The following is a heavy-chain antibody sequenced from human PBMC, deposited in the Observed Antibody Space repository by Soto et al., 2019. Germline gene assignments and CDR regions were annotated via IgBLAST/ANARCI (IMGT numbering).Heavy chain of an antibody. V-gene: IGHV4-39*01. CDR2: IDYSGTA. Sequence: QLQLQESGPGLVKPWETLSLTCTVSYGSISVSNVFWGWVRQPPGKGLEWIGNIDYSGTAYFNPSLETRVTFPVDTSKNQFSLTLYSVTAADTAVYYCARTTGRHLDFWGQGILVTVSS. CDR1: YGSISVSNVF. J-gene: IGHJ4*02. CDR3: ARTTGRHLDF. D-gene: IGHD4-4*01.